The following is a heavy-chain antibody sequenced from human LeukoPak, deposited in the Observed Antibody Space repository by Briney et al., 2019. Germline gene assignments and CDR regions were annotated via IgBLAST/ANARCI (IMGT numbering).Heavy chain of an antibody. D-gene: IGHD7-27*01. CDR1: GYTFNSYG. J-gene: IGHJ3*01. CDR3: ARPGLGNAFDV. Sequence: GASVKVSCKASGYTFNSYGISWVRQAPGQGLEWMGWISIYNGNTKYGQNLQGRVTMTRDTSTSTAYMELGSLRSDDAAVYYCARPGLGNAFDVWGQGTMVTVSS. CDR2: ISIYNGNT. V-gene: IGHV1-18*01.